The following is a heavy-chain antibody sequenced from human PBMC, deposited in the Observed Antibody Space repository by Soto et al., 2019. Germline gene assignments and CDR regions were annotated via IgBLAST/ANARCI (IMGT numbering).Heavy chain of an antibody. CDR3: AKDGAPRYCSRSSCHPAGAY. D-gene: IGHD2-15*01. V-gene: IGHV3-23*01. J-gene: IGHJ4*02. Sequence: GGSLRLSCAASGFTFSSYAMSWVRQAPGKGLEWVSVICVGGSNKYYADSVKGRFTISRDNSNNMLYLQMDSLTTEDTAVYYCAKDGAPRYCSRSSCHPAGAYWGQGTLVTVSS. CDR2: ICVGGSNK. CDR1: GFTFSSYA.